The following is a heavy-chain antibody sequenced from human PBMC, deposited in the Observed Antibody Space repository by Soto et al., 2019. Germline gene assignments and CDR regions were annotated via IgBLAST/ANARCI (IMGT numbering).Heavy chain of an antibody. CDR3: AKVIGGAAAGEYYYGMDV. V-gene: IGHV3-30*18. Sequence: QVQLVQSGGGVVHPGRSLRLSCATSGFSFGDYGLHWVRQAPGKGLEWVAGISYDGSDKYYPDSVKGRFSISRDSSKNTLYLQMIRLRVEDTALYYCAKVIGGAAAGEYYYGMDVWGQGTTVTVSS. CDR2: ISYDGSDK. J-gene: IGHJ6*02. D-gene: IGHD6-13*01. CDR1: GFSFGDYG.